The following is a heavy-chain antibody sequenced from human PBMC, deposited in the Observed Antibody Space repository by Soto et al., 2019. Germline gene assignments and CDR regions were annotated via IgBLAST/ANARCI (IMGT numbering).Heavy chain of an antibody. CDR3: ARVYSGDDFSAFRYYYYGMDV. V-gene: IGHV3-33*01. Sequence: QVQLVESGGGVVQPGRSLRLSCAASGFTFSSYGMHWVRQAPGKGLEWVAVIWYDGSNKYYADSVKGRFTISRDNSKNTLYLQMKSLRAEDTAVYYCARVYSGDDFSAFRYYYYGMDVWGQGTTVTVSS. CDR1: GFTFSSYG. CDR2: IWYDGSNK. D-gene: IGHD5-12*01. J-gene: IGHJ6*02.